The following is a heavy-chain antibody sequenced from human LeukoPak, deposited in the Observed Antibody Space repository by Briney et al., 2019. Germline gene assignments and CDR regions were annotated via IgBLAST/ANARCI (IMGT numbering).Heavy chain of an antibody. CDR2: INPSGGST. Sequence: ASVKVSCKASGYTFTSYYMHWVRQAPGQGLEWMGIINPSGGSTSYAQKFQGRVTMTRDTSTSTVYMELSSLRSEDTAMYYCARHDAIVGVYYHGLDVWGHGTTVTVSS. V-gene: IGHV1-46*01. CDR1: GYTFTSYY. D-gene: IGHD3-22*01. J-gene: IGHJ6*02. CDR3: ARHDAIVGVYYHGLDV.